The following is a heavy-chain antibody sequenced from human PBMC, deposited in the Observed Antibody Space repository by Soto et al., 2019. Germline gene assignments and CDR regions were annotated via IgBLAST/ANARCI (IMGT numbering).Heavy chain of an antibody. CDR2: IYYSGST. CDR1: GCSISSGGYY. V-gene: IGHV4-31*03. D-gene: IGHD3-22*01. CDR3: AKEYDSSGYYPDY. J-gene: IGHJ4*02. Sequence: SETLSLTCTVSGCSISSGGYYWSWIRQHPGKGLEWIGYIYYSGSTYYNPSLKSRVTISVDNSKNTMYLQMSSLRAEDTAVYYCAKEYDSSGYYPDYWGQGTLVTVSS.